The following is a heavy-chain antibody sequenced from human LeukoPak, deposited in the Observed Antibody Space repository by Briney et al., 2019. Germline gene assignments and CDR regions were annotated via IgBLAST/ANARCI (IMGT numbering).Heavy chain of an antibody. Sequence: GGSLRLSCAASGFTFRNFWMSWVRQAPGKGLEWVASINQDQSAKFYVDSVRGRFTISRDNAQNSLFLQMNSLRAEDTAFYYCAKLLRDVTIYDFWGQGALVTVSS. J-gene: IGHJ4*01. D-gene: IGHD4-23*01. CDR1: GFTFRNFW. V-gene: IGHV3-7*01. CDR3: AKLLRDVTIYDF. CDR2: INQDQSAK.